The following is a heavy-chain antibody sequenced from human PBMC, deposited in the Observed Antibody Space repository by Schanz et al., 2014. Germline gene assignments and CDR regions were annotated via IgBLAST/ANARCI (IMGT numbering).Heavy chain of an antibody. Sequence: EVQLVESGGGVVRPGGSLRLSCAASGFTFSSHWMHWVRQAPGKGLEWISYITYNGGTIYYADSVKGRFTISRDNAKNSLYLEMNSLRAEDTALYYCARDRRNADLDYWGQGTLVTVSS. CDR2: ITYNGGTI. V-gene: IGHV3-48*01. CDR3: ARDRRNADLDY. D-gene: IGHD1-1*01. J-gene: IGHJ4*02. CDR1: GFTFSSHW.